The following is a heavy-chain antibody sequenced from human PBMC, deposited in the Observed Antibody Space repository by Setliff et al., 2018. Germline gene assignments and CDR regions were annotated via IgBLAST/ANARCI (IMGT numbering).Heavy chain of an antibody. V-gene: IGHV4-4*02. CDR3: ARSSYSGSYLNV. Sequence: SETLSLTCAVSGDSISSSNWWNWVRQPPGKGLEWTGEIYHSGSTKYNPSLKSRVTISVDKSKNQFSLKLSSVTAADTAVYYCARSSYSGSYLNVWGQGTTVTVSS. D-gene: IGHD1-26*01. J-gene: IGHJ6*02. CDR1: GDSISSSNW. CDR2: IYHSGST.